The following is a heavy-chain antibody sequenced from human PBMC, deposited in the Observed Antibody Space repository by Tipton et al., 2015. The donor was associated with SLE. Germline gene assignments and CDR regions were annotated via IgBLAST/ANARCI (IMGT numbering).Heavy chain of an antibody. CDR2: IYYSGST. J-gene: IGHJ4*02. CDR1: GGSISSYY. D-gene: IGHD6-13*01. Sequence: TLSLTCTVSGGSISSYYWSWIRQPPGKGLEWIGYIYYSGSTNYNPSLKSRVTISVDTSKNQFSLKLSSVTAADTAVYYCARGGHIAAADLWGQGTLVTVSS. CDR3: ARGGHIAAADL. V-gene: IGHV4-59*01.